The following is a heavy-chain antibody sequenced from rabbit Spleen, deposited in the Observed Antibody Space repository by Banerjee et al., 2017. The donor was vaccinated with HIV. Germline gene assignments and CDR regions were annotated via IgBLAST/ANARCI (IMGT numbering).Heavy chain of an antibody. V-gene: IGHV1S45*01. CDR1: GVSLNDKDV. D-gene: IGHD1-1*01. J-gene: IGHJ4*01. Sequence: EQLEESGGGLVKPEGSLTLTCKASGVSLNDKDVMCWVRQAPGKGLEWIACINIVTGKSVPASWAKGRFTMSRTSSTTVTLQMTSLTAADTATYFCARDLVAIIGWNFNLWGPGTLVTVS. CDR3: ARDLVAIIGWNFNL. CDR2: INIVTGKS.